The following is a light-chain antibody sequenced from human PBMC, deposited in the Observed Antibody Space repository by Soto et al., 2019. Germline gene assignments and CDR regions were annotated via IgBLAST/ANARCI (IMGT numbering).Light chain of an antibody. J-gene: IGKJ1*01. V-gene: IGKV1-33*01. CDR1: QDISNY. CDR2: DAS. Sequence: DIQMTQSPSSLSASVGDRVTITCQARQDISNYLNWYQQKPGKAPKLLIYDASNLETGVPSRFSGSGSGTDFTFTISSMQPEDIATYYCQQYDNLWTFGQGTKVEIK. CDR3: QQYDNLWT.